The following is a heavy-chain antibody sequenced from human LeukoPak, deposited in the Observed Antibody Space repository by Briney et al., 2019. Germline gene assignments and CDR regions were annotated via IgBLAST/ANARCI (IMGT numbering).Heavy chain of an antibody. V-gene: IGHV1-24*01. CDR1: GYTLTELS. CDR3: ATDVNYYDSSGYYFTDY. J-gene: IGHJ4*02. Sequence: ASVKVSCKVSGYTLTELSMHWVRQAPGKGLEWMGGFDPEDGETIYAQKFQGRVTMTEDASTDTAYMELSSLRSEDTAVYYCATDVNYYDSSGYYFTDYWGQGTLVTVSS. D-gene: IGHD3-22*01. CDR2: FDPEDGET.